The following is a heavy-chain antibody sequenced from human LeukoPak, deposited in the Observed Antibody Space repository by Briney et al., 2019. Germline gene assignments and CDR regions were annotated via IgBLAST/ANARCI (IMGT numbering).Heavy chain of an antibody. Sequence: SETLSLTCTVSGGSINGGGYYWSWIRQHPGKGLEWIGYIYYSGSTYYNPSLKSRVTISVDTSKNQFSLKLSSVTAADTAVYYCARGQVEGYCSGGSCYSSEGIFDYWGQGTLVTVSS. CDR2: IYYSGST. V-gene: IGHV4-31*03. CDR1: GGSINGGGYY. D-gene: IGHD2-15*01. CDR3: ARGQVEGYCSGGSCYSSEGIFDY. J-gene: IGHJ4*02.